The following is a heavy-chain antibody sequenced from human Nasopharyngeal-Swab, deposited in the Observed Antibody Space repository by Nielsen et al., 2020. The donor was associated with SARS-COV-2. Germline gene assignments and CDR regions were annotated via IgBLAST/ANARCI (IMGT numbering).Heavy chain of an antibody. D-gene: IGHD6-13*01. J-gene: IGHJ6*02. CDR1: GGSFSGYF. V-gene: IGHV4-34*01. Sequence: GSLRLSCAVYGGSFSGYFWSWIRQPPGKGPEWIGEINHSGSTNYNPSLKSRVTISVDTSKNQFSLKLSSVTAADTAAYYCARYRQYRGYYYYGMDVWGQGTTVTVSS. CDR2: INHSGST. CDR3: ARYRQYRGYYYYGMDV.